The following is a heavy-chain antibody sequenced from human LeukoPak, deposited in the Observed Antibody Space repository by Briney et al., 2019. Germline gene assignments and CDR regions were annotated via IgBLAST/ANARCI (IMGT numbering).Heavy chain of an antibody. CDR2: ISNSGDSA. J-gene: IGHJ3*02. Sequence: GGTLRLSCAASGFTFSSSGMSWVRQAPGKGLDWVAAISNSGDSAYYADSVKGQFTISRDNSKNTLYLQMKSLRAEDTALYYCAKNTAPLGGAFDIWGQGTMVTVSS. CDR1: GFTFSSSG. CDR3: AKNTAPLGGAFDI. D-gene: IGHD3-16*01. V-gene: IGHV3-23*01.